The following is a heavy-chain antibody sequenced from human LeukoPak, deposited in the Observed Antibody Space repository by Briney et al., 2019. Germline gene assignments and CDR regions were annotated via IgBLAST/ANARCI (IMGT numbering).Heavy chain of an antibody. CDR1: GFRFSNYA. CDR3: ARRNWFDP. CDR2: IYSGGST. Sequence: GGSLRLSCAASGFRFSNYAMSWVRQAPGKGLEWVSVIYSGGSTYYADSVKGRFTISRDNSKNTLYLQMNSLRAEDTAVYYCARRNWFDPWGQGTLVTVSS. J-gene: IGHJ5*02. V-gene: IGHV3-66*01.